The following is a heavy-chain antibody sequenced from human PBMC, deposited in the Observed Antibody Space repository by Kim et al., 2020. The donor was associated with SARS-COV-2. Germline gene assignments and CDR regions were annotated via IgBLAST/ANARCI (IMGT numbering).Heavy chain of an antibody. CDR1: GGSISSGDYY. CDR2: IYYSGST. J-gene: IGHJ4*02. V-gene: IGHV4-30-4*01. Sequence: SETLSLTCTVSGGSISSGDYYWSWIRQPPGKGLEWIGYIYYSGSTYYNPSLKSRVTISVDTSKNQFSLKLSSVTAADTAVYYCARVRFSMTIFGVVTRLFDYWGQGNLVTVSS. CDR3: ARVRFSMTIFGVVTRLFDY. D-gene: IGHD3-3*01.